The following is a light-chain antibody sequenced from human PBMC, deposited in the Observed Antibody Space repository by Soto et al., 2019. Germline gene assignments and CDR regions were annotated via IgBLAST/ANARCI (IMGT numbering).Light chain of an antibody. CDR2: YKSPSDR. CDR3: LIWHSNTWV. J-gene: IGLJ3*02. Sequence: QLVLTQPSSLSASPGTSASLTCTLRSDINVGAYRIYWYRQKSGSPPHYLLRYKSPSDRELGPGVPSRFSGSKDASANAGLLLISGLQSEDEADYYCLIWHSNTWVFGGGTKLTVL. CDR1: SDINVGAYR. V-gene: IGLV5-45*03.